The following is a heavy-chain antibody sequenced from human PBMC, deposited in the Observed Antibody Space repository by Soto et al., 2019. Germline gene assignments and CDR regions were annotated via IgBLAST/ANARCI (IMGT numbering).Heavy chain of an antibody. V-gene: IGHV3-23*01. CDR3: AKRRGAGGHFDY. D-gene: IGHD2-15*01. CDR2: VSSGGGT. CDR1: GFTFSTYA. J-gene: IGHJ4*02. Sequence: SLRLSCAASGFTFSTYAMGWVRQAPGKGLEWVSVVSSGGGTHYADSVKGRFTVSRDNSKNTLSLQMNSLRADDTAVYYCAKRRGAGGHFDYWGQGALVTVSS.